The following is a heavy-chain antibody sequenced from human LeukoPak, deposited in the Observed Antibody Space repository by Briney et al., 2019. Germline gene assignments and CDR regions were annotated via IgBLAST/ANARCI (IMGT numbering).Heavy chain of an antibody. CDR3: ARDLPYDFWSHPYTFDI. D-gene: IGHD3-3*01. CDR1: GGSMSSHY. V-gene: IGHV4-59*11. J-gene: IGHJ3*02. Sequence: SETLSLTCTVSGGSMSSHYWSWIRQPPGKGLEWIGYIYYSGSPNYNPSLTSRVTISVDTSKNQFSLKLSSATAADTAVYYCARDLPYDFWSHPYTFDIWGQGTMVTVSS. CDR2: IYYSGSP.